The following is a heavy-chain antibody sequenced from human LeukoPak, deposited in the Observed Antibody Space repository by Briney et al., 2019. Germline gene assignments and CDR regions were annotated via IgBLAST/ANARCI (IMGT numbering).Heavy chain of an antibody. CDR2: IWYDGGNQ. J-gene: IGHJ4*02. Sequence: GGSLRLSCAASGFPFRTYGMHWVRQAPGKGLDWVALIWYDGGNQYYADSVKGRFTISRDTSKNTLFPQMTSLRVEDTAVYYCAKASPRGAAATRGIDYWGQGALVTVSS. CDR3: AKASPRGAAATRGIDY. D-gene: IGHD2-15*01. V-gene: IGHV3-33*06. CDR1: GFPFRTYG.